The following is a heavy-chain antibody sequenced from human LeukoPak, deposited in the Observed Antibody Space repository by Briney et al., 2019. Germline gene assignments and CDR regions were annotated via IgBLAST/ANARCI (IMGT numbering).Heavy chain of an antibody. V-gene: IGHV3-73*01. CDR1: GFTFSGSA. CDR3: TRHVTGGEMATND. J-gene: IGHJ4*02. CDR2: IRSKANSYAT. D-gene: IGHD5-24*01. Sequence: GGSLRLSCAASGFTFSGSAMHWVRQASGKGLEWVGRIRSKANSYATAYAASVKGRFTISRDDSKNTAHLQMNSLKTEDTAVYYCTRHVTGGEMATNDWGQGTLVTVSS.